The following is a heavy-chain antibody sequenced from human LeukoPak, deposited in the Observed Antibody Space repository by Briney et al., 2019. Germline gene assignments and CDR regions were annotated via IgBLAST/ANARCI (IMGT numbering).Heavy chain of an antibody. D-gene: IGHD6-13*01. CDR3: ARMSRGSWYSSRFDP. J-gene: IGHJ5*02. V-gene: IGHV4-61*01. Sequence: PSETLSLTCTVSGGSISSSSYYWSWIRQPPGKGLEWIGYIYYSGSTTYNPSLKSRVTISVDTSKNQFSLKLSSVTAADTAVYYCARMSRGSWYSSRFDPWGQGTLVTVSS. CDR2: IYYSGST. CDR1: GGSISSSSYY.